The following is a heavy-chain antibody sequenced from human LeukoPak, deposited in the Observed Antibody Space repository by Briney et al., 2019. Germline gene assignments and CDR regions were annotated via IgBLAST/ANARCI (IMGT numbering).Heavy chain of an antibody. Sequence: GGSLGLSCAASGFTFSSYWMHWVRQVPGKGLVWVSRITSDGSSTSYADSVKGRFTMSRDNAKNTLYLQMNNLRVEDTAVYYCAGGSSTWYGYWGRGTLVTVSS. CDR1: GFTFSSYW. CDR3: AGGSSTWYGY. V-gene: IGHV3-74*01. D-gene: IGHD6-13*01. J-gene: IGHJ4*02. CDR2: ITSDGSST.